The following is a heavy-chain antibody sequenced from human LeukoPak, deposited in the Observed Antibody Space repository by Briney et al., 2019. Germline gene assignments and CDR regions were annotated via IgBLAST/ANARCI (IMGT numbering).Heavy chain of an antibody. D-gene: IGHD5-24*01. V-gene: IGHV3-53*01. Sequence: PGGSLRLSCAASGFTVSSNYMSWVHQAPGKGLEWVSVIYSGGSTYYADSVKGRFTISRDNSKNTLYLQMNSLRAEDTAVYYCARGADGYAFDIWGQGTMVTVSS. CDR2: IYSGGST. CDR1: GFTVSSNY. CDR3: ARGADGYAFDI. J-gene: IGHJ3*02.